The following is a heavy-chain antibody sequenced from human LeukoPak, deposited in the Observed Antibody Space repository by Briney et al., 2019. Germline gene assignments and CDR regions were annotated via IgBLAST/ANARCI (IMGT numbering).Heavy chain of an antibody. CDR3: AKMQGYFDY. V-gene: IGHV3-23*01. J-gene: IGHJ4*02. CDR1: QFTFSSSG. Sequence: GGSLRLSCAASQFTFSSSGMAWVRQSPEKGPEWVSAITGSGATTYYADSVKGRFTISRDNSKSTVSLQMNSLRAEDTAIYYCAKMQGYFDYWGQGALVTVSS. CDR2: ITGSGATT.